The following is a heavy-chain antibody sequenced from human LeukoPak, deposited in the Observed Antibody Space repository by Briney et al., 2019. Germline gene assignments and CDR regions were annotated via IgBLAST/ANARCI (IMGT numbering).Heavy chain of an antibody. CDR1: GGSISSSSYY. CDR2: IYYSGST. V-gene: IGHV4-39*07. D-gene: IGHD6-19*01. CDR3: ARLGGIAVAGT. J-gene: IGHJ5*02. Sequence: PSETLSLTCTVSGGSISSSSYYWGWIRQPPGKGLEWIGSIYYSGSTYYNPSLKSRVTISVDTSKNQFSLKLSSVTAADAAVYYCARLGGIAVAGTWGQGTLVTVSS.